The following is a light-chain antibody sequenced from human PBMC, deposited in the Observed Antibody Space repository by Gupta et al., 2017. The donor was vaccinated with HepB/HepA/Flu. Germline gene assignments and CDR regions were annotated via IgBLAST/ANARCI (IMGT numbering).Light chain of an antibody. V-gene: IGLV2-14*03. CDR3: SSYRSSRSVV. J-gene: IGLJ2*01. Sequence: QSALTQPASVSGSPGQSIIISCTGTSSDVGGYNYVSWYQQHLGKAPKLMIYDVSNRPSGVSNRFSGSKSGNTASLTISGLQAEDEADYYCSSYRSSRSVVFGGGTKLTVL. CDR1: SSDVGGYNY. CDR2: DVS.